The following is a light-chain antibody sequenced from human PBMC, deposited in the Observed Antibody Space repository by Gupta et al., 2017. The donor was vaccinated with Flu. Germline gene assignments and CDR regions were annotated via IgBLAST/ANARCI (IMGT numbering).Light chain of an antibody. CDR2: AAS. CDR3: RQPDSFPTT. Sequence: DIQMIQPPSSVSASIGDRVTIPCRASQGINTWLAWYQQKPGKAPKLLLSAASTFPGRVPSRFSGSGSGTYFTLTISNLQPEDFAAYYCRQPDSFPTTFGQGTRLEI. J-gene: IGKJ5*01. V-gene: IGKV1-12*01. CDR1: QGINTW.